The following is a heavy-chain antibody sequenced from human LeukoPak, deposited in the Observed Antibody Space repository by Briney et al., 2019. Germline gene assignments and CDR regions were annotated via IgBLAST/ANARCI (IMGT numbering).Heavy chain of an antibody. CDR3: ARVGRSWNWGNLFDS. V-gene: IGHV4-59*01. CDR2: IYYSGIT. CDR1: GGSLSNYY. Sequence: PSETLSLTCSVSGGSLSNYYWSWIRQPPGKGLEWIGKIYYSGITRYSPSLESRVTISVDTSKDQFSLTLTSVTAADTAVYYCARVGRSWNWGNLFDSWGQGTLVTVSS. J-gene: IGHJ5*01. D-gene: IGHD1-7*01.